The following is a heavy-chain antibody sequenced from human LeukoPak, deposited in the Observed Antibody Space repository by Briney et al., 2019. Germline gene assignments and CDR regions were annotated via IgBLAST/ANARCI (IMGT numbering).Heavy chain of an antibody. CDR3: AKDRSGSSSFDY. J-gene: IGHJ4*02. D-gene: IGHD1-26*01. CDR2: IIPIFGTA. Sequence: SVKVSCKASGGTFSSYAISWVRQAPGQGLEWMGGIIPIFGTANYAQKFQGRVTITTDESTSTAYMELSSLRSEDTAVYYCAKDRSGSSSFDYWGQGTLVTVSS. V-gene: IGHV1-69*05. CDR1: GGTFSSYA.